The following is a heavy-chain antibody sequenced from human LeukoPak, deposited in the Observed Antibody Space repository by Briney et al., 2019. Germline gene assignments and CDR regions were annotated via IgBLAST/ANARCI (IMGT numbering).Heavy chain of an antibody. J-gene: IGHJ4*02. Sequence: SVKVSCKASGGTFSSYAISWVRQAPGQGLEWMGRIIPIPGIANYAQKFQGRVTITADESTSTAYMELSSLRSEDTAVYYCARASYTLSGNPASDFDYWGQGTLVTVSS. CDR2: IIPIPGIA. D-gene: IGHD3-16*02. V-gene: IGHV1-69*04. CDR3: ARASYTLSGNPASDFDY. CDR1: GGTFSSYA.